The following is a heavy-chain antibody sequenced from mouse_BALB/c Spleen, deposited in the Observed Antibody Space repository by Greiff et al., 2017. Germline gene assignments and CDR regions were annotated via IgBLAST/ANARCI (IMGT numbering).Heavy chain of an antibody. Sequence: EVHLVESGGGLVKPGGSLKLSCAASGFTFSSYAMSWVRQTPEKRLEWVATISSGGSYTYYPDSVKGRFTISRDNAKNTLYLQMSSLRSEDTAMYYCARQFTTASWFAYWGQGTLVTVSA. CDR3: ARQFTTASWFAY. J-gene: IGHJ3*01. V-gene: IGHV5-9-3*01. CDR1: GFTFSSYA. D-gene: IGHD1-2*01. CDR2: ISSGGSYT.